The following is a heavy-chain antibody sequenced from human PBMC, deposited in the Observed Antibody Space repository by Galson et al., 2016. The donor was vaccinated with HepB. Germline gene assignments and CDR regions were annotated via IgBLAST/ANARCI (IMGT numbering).Heavy chain of an antibody. CDR2: IYHSGSA. D-gene: IGHD6-13*01. CDR3: ARDRAQQQLVEFYYYGMDV. CDR1: GGSISGYY. Sequence: LSLTCTVSGGSISGYYWSWIRQPPGKGLEWIGFIYHSGSAIYNPSLKSRVTISVDTSKNQFSLNLTSVTAADTAVYYCARDRAQQQLVEFYYYGMDVWGQGTTVTVSS. J-gene: IGHJ6*02. V-gene: IGHV4-59*12.